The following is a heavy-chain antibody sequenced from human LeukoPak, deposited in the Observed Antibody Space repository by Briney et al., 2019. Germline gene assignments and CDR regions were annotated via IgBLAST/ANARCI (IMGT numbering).Heavy chain of an antibody. CDR1: GGSISGCS. CDR3: VRGLHCYDRSGYDH. J-gene: IGHJ4*02. V-gene: IGHV4-34*01. CDR2: INHSGST. D-gene: IGHD3-22*01. Sequence: SETLSLTCAVYGGSISGCSWSWIRQPPGKGLEWIGEINHSGSTNYNPSLKSRVTISVDTSKNQFSLKLSSVTAADTAVYYCVRGLHCYDRSGYDHWGQGTLVTVSS.